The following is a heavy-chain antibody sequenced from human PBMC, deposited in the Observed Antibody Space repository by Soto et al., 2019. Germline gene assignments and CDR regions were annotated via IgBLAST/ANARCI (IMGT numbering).Heavy chain of an antibody. D-gene: IGHD6-19*01. CDR3: AKGHSSGWYVAFDI. Sequence: QVQLVESGGGVVQPGRSLRLSCAASGFTFSSYGMHWVRQAPGKGLEWVAVISYDGSNKYYADSVKGRFTISRDNSKNTLYLQMNSLRAEDTAVYYCAKGHSSGWYVAFDIWGQGTMVTVSS. J-gene: IGHJ3*02. CDR1: GFTFSSYG. CDR2: ISYDGSNK. V-gene: IGHV3-30*18.